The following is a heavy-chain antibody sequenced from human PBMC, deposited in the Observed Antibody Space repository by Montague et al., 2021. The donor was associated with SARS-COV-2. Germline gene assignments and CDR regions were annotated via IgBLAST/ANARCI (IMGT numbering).Heavy chain of an antibody. J-gene: IGHJ4*02. V-gene: IGHV2-70*04. CDR1: VFSLSTSGMR. CDR3: ARASLAWLDY. CDR2: SDWDDDK. D-gene: IGHD5-24*01. Sequence: PVLVKPTQTLTLTCTFSVFSLSTSGMRVSWIRQPPGKALEWLARSDWDDDKYYSTSLKTRPTISKDTSKNQVVLTMTNMDPVDTATYYCARASLAWLDYWGQGTLVTVSS.